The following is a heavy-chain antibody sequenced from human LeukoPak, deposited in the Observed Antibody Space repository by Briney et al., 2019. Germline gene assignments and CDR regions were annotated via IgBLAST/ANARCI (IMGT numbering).Heavy chain of an antibody. V-gene: IGHV3-23*01. CDR1: GFTFSKYG. CDR2: ISGSGGNT. D-gene: IGHD3-10*01. Sequence: GGSLRLSCAASGFTFSKYGMSWVRQAPGKGLDWVSGISGSGGNTDYADSVKGRFTISRDNSKNTLYLQMNSLTAEDTAVYYCAKGMGFGESSFDYWGQGTLDTVSS. CDR3: AKGMGFGESSFDY. J-gene: IGHJ4*02.